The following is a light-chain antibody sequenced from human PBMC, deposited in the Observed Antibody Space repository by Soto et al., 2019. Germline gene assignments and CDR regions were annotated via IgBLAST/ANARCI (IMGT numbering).Light chain of an antibody. Sequence: DIEMTQSPSSVSASVGDRVTMPCRASQDISSWLAWYQQKPGTPPNLLIYAASSLQRGVPSRFRGSGSGTDFTLTISRLQPEDFATYYCQQANSFPITFGQGTRLEIK. V-gene: IGKV1-12*01. CDR2: AAS. CDR3: QQANSFPIT. J-gene: IGKJ5*01. CDR1: QDISSW.